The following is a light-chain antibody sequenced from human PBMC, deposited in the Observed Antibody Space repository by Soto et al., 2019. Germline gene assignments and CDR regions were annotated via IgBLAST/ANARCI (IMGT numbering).Light chain of an antibody. Sequence: QSVLTQPASVSGSPRQSITISCTATSSDIGAYNYVSWYQQHPGKAPKLIIYDVNNRPSGVSNRFSGSKSGNTASLTISGLQAEDAADYYCTSYTGSSVVFGGGTQLTVL. CDR2: DVN. CDR1: SSDIGAYNY. J-gene: IGLJ2*01. CDR3: TSYTGSSVV. V-gene: IGLV2-14*03.